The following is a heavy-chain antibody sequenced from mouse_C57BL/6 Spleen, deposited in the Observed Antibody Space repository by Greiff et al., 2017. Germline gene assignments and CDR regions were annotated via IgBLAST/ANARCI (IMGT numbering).Heavy chain of an antibody. D-gene: IGHD1-1*01. CDR1: GYTFTDYE. J-gene: IGHJ2*01. Sequence: VQRVESGAELVRPGASVTLSCKASGYTFTDYEMHWVKQTPVHGLEWIGAIDPETGGTAYNQKFKGKAILTADKSSSTAYMELRSLTSEDSAVYYCTRDTTVVEYYFDYWGQGTTLTVSS. CDR2: IDPETGGT. V-gene: IGHV1-15*01. CDR3: TRDTTVVEYYFDY.